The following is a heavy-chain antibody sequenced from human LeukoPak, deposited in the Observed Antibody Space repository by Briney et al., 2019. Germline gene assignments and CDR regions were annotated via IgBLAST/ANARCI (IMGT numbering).Heavy chain of an antibody. V-gene: IGHV3-9*01. Sequence: GGSLRLSCAASGFTFSSYSMNWVRQAPGKGLEWVSGISWNSGSIGYADSVKGRFTISRDDAKNSLYLQMNSLRAEDTALYYCAKAPRQWLVYYFDYWGQGTLVTVSS. CDR1: GFTFSSYS. J-gene: IGHJ4*02. D-gene: IGHD6-19*01. CDR3: AKAPRQWLVYYFDY. CDR2: ISWNSGSI.